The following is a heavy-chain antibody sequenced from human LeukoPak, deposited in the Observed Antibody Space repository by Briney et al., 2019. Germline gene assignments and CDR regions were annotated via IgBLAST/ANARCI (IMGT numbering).Heavy chain of an antibody. D-gene: IGHD3-10*01. Sequence: GGALRLSCAASGFAFSTYWMSWVRQAPGKGLDWVANIKGDGSDKYYLDSLKGRFTVSRDNAKSSLYLQVNSLRADDTAVYYCARPFGSGTYYQFDLCGQGTLVTVSS. CDR1: GFAFSTYW. CDR3: ARPFGSGTYYQFDL. J-gene: IGHJ4*02. CDR2: IKGDGSDK. V-gene: IGHV3-7*04.